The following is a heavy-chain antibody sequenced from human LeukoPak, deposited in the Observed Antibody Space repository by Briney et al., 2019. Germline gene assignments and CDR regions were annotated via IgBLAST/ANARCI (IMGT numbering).Heavy chain of an antibody. CDR1: GGSISSYY. Sequence: SETLSLTCTVSGGSISSYYWNWIRQPPGKGLEWIGYIYYSGSTNYNPSLKSRVTISVDTSKNQFSLKLSSVTAADTAVYYCARGFYYYDSSGFDYWGQGTLVTVSS. V-gene: IGHV4-59*08. J-gene: IGHJ4*02. CDR2: IYYSGST. CDR3: ARGFYYYDSSGFDY. D-gene: IGHD3-22*01.